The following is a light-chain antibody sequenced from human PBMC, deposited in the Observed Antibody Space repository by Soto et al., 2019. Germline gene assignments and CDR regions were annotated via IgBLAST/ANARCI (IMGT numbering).Light chain of an antibody. J-gene: IGLJ2*01. CDR1: KLGDKY. Sequence: SYELTQPPSVSVSPGQTASITCSGAKLGDKYACWYQQKPGQSPVLVIYQDSKRPSGIPERFSGSNSGNTATLTISGTQAMDEADYYCQAWDSSTALVVFGGGTQLTVL. CDR3: QAWDSSTALVV. CDR2: QDS. V-gene: IGLV3-1*01.